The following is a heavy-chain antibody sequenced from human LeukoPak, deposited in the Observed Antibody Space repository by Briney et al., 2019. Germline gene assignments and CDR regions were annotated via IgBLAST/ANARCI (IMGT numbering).Heavy chain of an antibody. V-gene: IGHV3-30*04. D-gene: IGHD2-2*01. Sequence: SGGSLRLSCAASGFTFSSYAMHWVRQAPGKGLEWVAVISYDGSNKYYADSVKGRFTISRDNSKNTLYLQMNSLRAEDTAVYYCARGLVSSTSCPGAPIWWGQGTLVTVSS. CDR1: GFTFSSYA. CDR2: ISYDGSNK. CDR3: ARGLVSSTSCPGAPIW. J-gene: IGHJ4*02.